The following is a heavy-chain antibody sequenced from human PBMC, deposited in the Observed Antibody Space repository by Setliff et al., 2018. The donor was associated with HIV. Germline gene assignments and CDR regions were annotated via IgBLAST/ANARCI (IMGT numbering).Heavy chain of an antibody. V-gene: IGHV3-74*01. J-gene: IGHJ4*02. CDR2: ISDDGTST. D-gene: IGHD3-16*01. CDR3: ASHSFGISPPGKD. CDR1: GFTFNNSHW. Sequence: QPGGSLRLSCAASGFTFNNSHWMHWVRQAPGKGLMWVSHISDDGTSTSYADSVKGRFIMSRDIAKNAVYLQMSSLSVEDTAIYYCASHSFGISPPGKDWGQGTLVTVSS.